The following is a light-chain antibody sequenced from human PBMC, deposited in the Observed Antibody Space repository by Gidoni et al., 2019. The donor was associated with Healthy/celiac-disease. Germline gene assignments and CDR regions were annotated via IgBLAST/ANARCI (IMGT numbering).Light chain of an antibody. J-gene: IGKJ2*01. V-gene: IGKV1-39*01. CDR1: QSISSY. CDR3: QQSYSTPVYT. Sequence: DIQMTQSPPSLSASVGDRVTITCRASQSISSYVNLYQQKPGKAPKLLIYAASSLQSGVPSRFSGSGSGTDFTLTISSLQPEDFATYYYQQSYSTPVYTFGQGTKLEIK. CDR2: AAS.